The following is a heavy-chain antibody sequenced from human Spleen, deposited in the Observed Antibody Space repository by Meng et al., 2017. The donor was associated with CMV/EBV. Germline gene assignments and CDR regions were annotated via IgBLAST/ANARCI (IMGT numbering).Heavy chain of an antibody. J-gene: IGHJ5*02. CDR1: GDSFSTYW. Sequence: GESLKISCKASGDSFSTYWIAWVRQIPGKGLEWMGIIFPGDSETRYSPSFQGQVTISADKSINTAYLQWSSLKASDTAIYYCARPMRVGAPAPSDTWGRGTLVTVSS. V-gene: IGHV5-51*01. CDR2: IFPGDSET. D-gene: IGHD1-26*01. CDR3: ARPMRVGAPAPSDT.